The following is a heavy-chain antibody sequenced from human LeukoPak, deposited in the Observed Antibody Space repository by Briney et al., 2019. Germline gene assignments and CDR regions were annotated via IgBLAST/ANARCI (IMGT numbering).Heavy chain of an antibody. V-gene: IGHV4-39*07. J-gene: IGHJ6*02. CDR1: GGSISSSSYY. Sequence: SETLSLTCTVSGGSISSSSYYWGWIRQPPGKGLEWIGEINHSGSTNYNPSLKSRVTISVDTSKNQFSLKLSSVTAADTAVYYCARGPGGGELPPYYYYGMDVWGQGTTVTVSS. CDR2: INHSGST. CDR3: ARGPGGGELPPYYYYGMDV. D-gene: IGHD1-26*01.